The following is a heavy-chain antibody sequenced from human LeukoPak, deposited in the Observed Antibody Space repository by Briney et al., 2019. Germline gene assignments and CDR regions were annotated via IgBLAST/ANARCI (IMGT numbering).Heavy chain of an antibody. J-gene: IGHJ4*02. CDR3: AGRRSTFALKFDY. Sequence: SETLSLTCAVYGGSFSGYYWSWIRQPPGKGLEWIGEINHSGSTNYNPSLKSRVTISVDTSKNQFSLKLSSVTAADTAVYYCAGRRSTFALKFDYWGEGTLVSVSS. CDR2: INHSGST. CDR1: GGSFSGYY. D-gene: IGHD2/OR15-2a*01. V-gene: IGHV4-34*01.